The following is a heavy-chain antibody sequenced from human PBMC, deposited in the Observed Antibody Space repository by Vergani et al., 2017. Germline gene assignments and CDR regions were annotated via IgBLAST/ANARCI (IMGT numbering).Heavy chain of an antibody. J-gene: IGHJ4*02. Sequence: QVQLQQWGAGLLKPSETLSLTCAVYGGSFSGYYWSWIRQPPGKGLEWIGEINHSGSTNYNPSLKSRVTISVDTSKNQFSLKLSSVTAADTAVYYCARVPRWLQLRYFDYWSQGTLVTVSS. D-gene: IGHD5-24*01. CDR1: GGSFSGYY. CDR2: INHSGST. V-gene: IGHV4-34*01. CDR3: ARVPRWLQLRYFDY.